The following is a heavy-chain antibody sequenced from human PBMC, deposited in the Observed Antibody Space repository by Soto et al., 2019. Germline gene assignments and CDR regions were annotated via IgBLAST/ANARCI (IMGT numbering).Heavy chain of an antibody. D-gene: IGHD6-19*01. CDR1: GGTFSSYA. J-gene: IGHJ6*02. CDR2: IIPIFGTA. V-gene: IGHV1-69*01. Sequence: QVQLVQSGAEEKKPGSSVKVSCKASGGTFSSYAISWVRQAPGQGLEWMGGIIPIFGTANYAQKFQGRVTITADESTSTAYMELSSLRSEDTAVYYCARDTSIAVAGPYYYGMDVWGQGTTVTVSS. CDR3: ARDTSIAVAGPYYYGMDV.